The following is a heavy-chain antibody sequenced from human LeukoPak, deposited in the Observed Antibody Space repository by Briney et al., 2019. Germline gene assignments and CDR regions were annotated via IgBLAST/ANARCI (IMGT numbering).Heavy chain of an antibody. J-gene: IGHJ4*02. CDR3: VRDLRTDYAFDY. D-gene: IGHD4/OR15-4a*01. CDR1: GVIFDDYG. CDR2: INWDGYST. V-gene: IGHV3-20*04. Sequence: GGSLRLSCAASGVIFDDYGMTWVRQGPGKGLEWVSGINWDGYSTGYADSARGRFTISRDNAKSTLYLQMNSLRPEATALYYCVRDLRTDYAFDYWGQGTLVTVSS.